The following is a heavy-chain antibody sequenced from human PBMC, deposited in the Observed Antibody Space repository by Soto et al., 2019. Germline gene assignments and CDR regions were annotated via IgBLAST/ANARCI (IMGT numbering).Heavy chain of an antibody. CDR2: IYYSGST. D-gene: IGHD4-4*01. CDR1: GGSISSGGYY. Sequence: QVQLQESGPGLVKPSQTLSLTCTVSGGSISSGGYYWSWIRQHPGKGLEWIGYIYYSGSTYYNPSLESRVXXSXDXXKNQFSLKLSSVTAADTAVYYCAGQPGHYRRVGDYWGQGTLVTVSS. CDR3: AGQPGHYRRVGDY. V-gene: IGHV4-31*03. J-gene: IGHJ4*02.